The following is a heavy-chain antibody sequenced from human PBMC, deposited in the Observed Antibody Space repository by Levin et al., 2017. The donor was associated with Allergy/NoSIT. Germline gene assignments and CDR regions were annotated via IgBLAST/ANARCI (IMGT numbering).Heavy chain of an antibody. CDR2: IYSDSST. D-gene: IGHD3-10*01. CDR3: ASNRFGDLLVPFDY. CDR1: GFTVSANY. V-gene: IGHV3-53*01. Sequence: GGSLRLSCAASGFTVSANYMSWVRQAPGKGLEWVSVIYSDSSTYYADSVEGRFSISRDNSKNTVFLQMNSLRVEDTAVYYCASNRFGDLLVPFDYWGQGTLVTVSS. J-gene: IGHJ4*02.